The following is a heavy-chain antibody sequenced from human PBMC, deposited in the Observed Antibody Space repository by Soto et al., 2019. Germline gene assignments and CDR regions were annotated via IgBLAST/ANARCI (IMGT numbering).Heavy chain of an antibody. D-gene: IGHD6-13*01. CDR1: GYTFTSYG. V-gene: IGHV1-18*01. Sequence: QVPLVQSGAEVKKPGASVKVSCKASGYTFTSYGISWVRQAPGQGLEWMGWLSAYNGNTNHAQKHQGRVTTTTDTSTSTAYMELRSLRSNDTAVYYWERDRRAAAAGYYISWFDHWGQGTLVTVSS. CDR2: LSAYNGNT. CDR3: ERDRRAAAAGYYISWFDH. J-gene: IGHJ5*02.